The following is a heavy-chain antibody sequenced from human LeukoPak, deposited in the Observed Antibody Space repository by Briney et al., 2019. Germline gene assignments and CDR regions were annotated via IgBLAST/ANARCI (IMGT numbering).Heavy chain of an antibody. Sequence: GGSLRLSCAASGFTFSSYSMNWVRQAPGKGLEWVSSISSSSSYIYYADSVKGRITISRDNAKNSLYLQMNSLRAEDTAVYYCATGTTVVTYDYWGQGTLVTVSS. CDR2: ISSSSSYI. CDR3: ATGTTVVTYDY. CDR1: GFTFSSYS. D-gene: IGHD4-23*01. V-gene: IGHV3-21*01. J-gene: IGHJ4*02.